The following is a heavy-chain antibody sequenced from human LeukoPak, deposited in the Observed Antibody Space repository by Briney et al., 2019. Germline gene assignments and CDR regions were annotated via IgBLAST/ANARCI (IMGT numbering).Heavy chain of an antibody. J-gene: IGHJ4*02. CDR3: ARDFNWGGAPKGFFDY. V-gene: IGHV3-30-3*01. CDR1: GFSFNSFS. CDR2: ISYDGGNK. D-gene: IGHD7-27*01. Sequence: PGGSLRLSCAASGFSFNSFSLYWVRQAPGKGLEWVAVISYDGGNKYYADSVKGRFTISRDNSKNTLYLQMNSLRAEDTAVYYCARDFNWGGAPKGFFDYWGQGTLVTVSS.